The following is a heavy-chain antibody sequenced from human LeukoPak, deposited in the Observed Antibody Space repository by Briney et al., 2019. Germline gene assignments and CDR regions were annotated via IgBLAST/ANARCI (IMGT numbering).Heavy chain of an antibody. Sequence: GGSLRLSCAASGFTFSSYGMHWVRHAPCKGLEWVAVISYDGSNKYYADSVKGRFTISRDNSKNTLYLQMNSLRAEDTAVYYCAKEGGAARLGLPEFEDYWGQGTLVTVSS. J-gene: IGHJ4*02. D-gene: IGHD6-6*01. CDR1: GFTFSSYG. CDR2: ISYDGSNK. V-gene: IGHV3-30*18. CDR3: AKEGGAARLGLPEFEDY.